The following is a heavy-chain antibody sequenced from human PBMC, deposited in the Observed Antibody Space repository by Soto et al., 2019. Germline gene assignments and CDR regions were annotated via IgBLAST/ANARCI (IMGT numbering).Heavy chain of an antibody. Sequence: PEGSLRLSCAASGFTLNTYAKNWVRQAPGKGLEWVSTISGNGDSTYYADSVKGRFTISRDNSKNTLYLQMNSLRAEDTAVYYCAPSWDFWCGYYPNRGLHYWGQGTLVTVSS. CDR1: GFTLNTYA. CDR2: ISGNGDST. CDR3: APSWDFWCGYYPNRGLHY. D-gene: IGHD3-3*01. J-gene: IGHJ4*02. V-gene: IGHV3-23*01.